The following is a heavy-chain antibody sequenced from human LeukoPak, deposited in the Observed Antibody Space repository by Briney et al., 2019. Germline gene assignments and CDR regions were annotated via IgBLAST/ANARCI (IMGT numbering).Heavy chain of an antibody. V-gene: IGHV4-39*01. CDR1: GGSISSSSYY. Sequence: SETLSLTCTVSGGSISSSSYYWGWIRQPPGKGLEWIGSIHYSGSTYYNPSLKSRVTISVDTSKNQFSLKLSSVTAADTAVYYCARHDDLYFDYWGQGTLVTVSS. CDR2: IHYSGST. CDR3: ARHDDLYFDY. J-gene: IGHJ4*02. D-gene: IGHD1-1*01.